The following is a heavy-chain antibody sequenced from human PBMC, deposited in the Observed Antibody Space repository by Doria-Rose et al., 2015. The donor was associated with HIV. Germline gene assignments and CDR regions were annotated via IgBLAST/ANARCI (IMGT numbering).Heavy chain of an antibody. D-gene: IGHD6-13*01. J-gene: IGHJ4*02. CDR3: ARIKSSRWYHKYYFDF. CDR2: IVSDDER. V-gene: IGHV2-26*01. Sequence: QITLKESGPVLVKPTETLTLTCTVSGVSLSSPGMGVSWIRQPPGKALEWLANIVSDDERSHQTSLKSRLTISRGTSKSQVVLTMTDMDPVDTATYYCARIKSSRWYHKYYFDFWGQGTLVIVSA. CDR1: GVSLSSPGMG.